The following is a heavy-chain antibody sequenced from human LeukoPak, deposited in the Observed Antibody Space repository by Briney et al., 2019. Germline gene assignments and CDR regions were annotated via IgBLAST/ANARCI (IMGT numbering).Heavy chain of an antibody. CDR2: INQGGTEK. CDR1: GVTFNTFW. V-gene: IGHV3-7*01. J-gene: IGHJ4*02. Sequence: GGSLRLSCAASGVTFNTFWMNWVRQAAGKGLERVASINQGGTEKYYVDSVKGRSTISRENAKKSLYLQRYGLTAEDTAVYYCARDGPPAGLYFDNWGQGTLVTVSS. D-gene: IGHD2-2*01. CDR3: ARDGPPAGLYFDN.